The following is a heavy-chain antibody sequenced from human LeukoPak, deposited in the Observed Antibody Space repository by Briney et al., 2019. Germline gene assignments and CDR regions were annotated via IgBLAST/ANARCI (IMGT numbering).Heavy chain of an antibody. D-gene: IGHD6-13*01. V-gene: IGHV3-21*01. CDR2: ISSTSSYI. Sequence: GGSLRLSCAVSGFSFSGYSVKCVREARGKGGEGVSSISSTSSYIDYADSVKGRFTISRDNAKNSLFLQMNNLRAADAAVYFCARDGRSTRYEDSWGQGTLVTVSS. J-gene: IGHJ4*02. CDR1: GFSFSGYS. CDR3: ARDGRSTRYEDS.